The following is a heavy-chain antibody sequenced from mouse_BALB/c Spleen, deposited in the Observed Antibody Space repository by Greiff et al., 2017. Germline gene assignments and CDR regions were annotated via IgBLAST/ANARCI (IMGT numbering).Heavy chain of an antibody. D-gene: IGHD1-2*01. CDR3: ARGSLITTATAWFAY. CDR2: INPSSGYT. Sequence: QVQLKQSGAELARPGASVKMSCKASGYTFTSYTMHWVKQRPGQGLEWIGYINPSSGYTNYNQKFKDKATLTADKSSSTAYMQLSSLTSEDSAVYYCARGSLITTATAWFAYWGQGTLVTVSA. CDR1: GYTFTSYT. V-gene: IGHV1-4*01. J-gene: IGHJ3*01.